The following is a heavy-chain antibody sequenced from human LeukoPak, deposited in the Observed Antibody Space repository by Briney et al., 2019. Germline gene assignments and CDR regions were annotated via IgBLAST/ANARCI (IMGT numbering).Heavy chain of an antibody. D-gene: IGHD1-1*01. J-gene: IGHJ5*02. CDR3: VRPGDSANWNNWLDP. CDR2: ISGSGGST. V-gene: IGHV3-23*01. CDR1: GFTFSSYA. Sequence: PGASLRLSCAASGFTFSSYAMSWVRQAPGKGLEWVSAISGSGGSTYYADSVKGRFTISRDNSKNTLYLQMSSLRAEDTAVYYCVRPGDSANWNNWLDPWGQGTLVSVSS.